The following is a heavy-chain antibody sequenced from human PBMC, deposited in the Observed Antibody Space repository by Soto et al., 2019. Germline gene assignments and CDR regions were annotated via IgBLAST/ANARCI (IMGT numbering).Heavy chain of an antibody. J-gene: IGHJ4*02. D-gene: IGHD2-15*01. Sequence: EVQLVESGGGLVQPGGSLKLSCAASGFTFSGSALHWVRQGSGKGLEWVGRIRGKADNYATAYGASVKGRLAISRDDSKNTAYLQMNSLQTEDRAVYYCTRENCSGDTFDGHIDYWGQGTLVTVSS. CDR2: IRGKADNYAT. V-gene: IGHV3-73*01. CDR1: GFTFSGSA. CDR3: TRENCSGDTFDGHIDY.